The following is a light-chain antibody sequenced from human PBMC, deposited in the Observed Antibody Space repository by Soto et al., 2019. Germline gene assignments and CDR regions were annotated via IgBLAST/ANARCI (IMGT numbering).Light chain of an antibody. CDR2: GAS. J-gene: IGKJ1*01. Sequence: EIVMMQSPATLSVSPWDRATLSCRSSQSVSNNLAWYQQRPGHAPRLLIYGASTRATAIPARFSGSGSGMEFTLTISSLQSEDFAVYYCQQYNDWPPWTFGQGTKVDIK. CDR1: QSVSNN. CDR3: QQYNDWPPWT. V-gene: IGKV3-15*01.